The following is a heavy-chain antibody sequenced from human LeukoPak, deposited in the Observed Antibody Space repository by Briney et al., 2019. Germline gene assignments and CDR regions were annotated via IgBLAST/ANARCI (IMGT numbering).Heavy chain of an antibody. Sequence: PSETLSLTCTVSGASISSYYWSWIRQPAGKGLEWIGRIYTSGTTNYSPSLKSRVTMSVDTSKNQFSLKLSSVTAADTAVYYCARDSGRRTDFDYWGQGTLVTVSS. D-gene: IGHD1-14*01. CDR2: IYTSGTT. J-gene: IGHJ4*02. CDR1: GASISSYY. V-gene: IGHV4-4*07. CDR3: ARDSGRRTDFDY.